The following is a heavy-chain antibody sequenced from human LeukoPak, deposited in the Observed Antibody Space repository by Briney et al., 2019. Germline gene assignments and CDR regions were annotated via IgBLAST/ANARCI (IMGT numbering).Heavy chain of an antibody. CDR3: ARDPPIGGADVFDI. D-gene: IGHD3-10*01. Sequence: ASVKVSCKASGHTFTAYYIHWVRQAPGQGLEWMGWIHPGTGDTNYAQKFQGRVTVSRDTSISTAYVELSRLRSDDTAVYYCARDPPIGGADVFDIWGQGTMVTVSS. CDR1: GHTFTAYY. CDR2: IHPGTGDT. V-gene: IGHV1-2*02. J-gene: IGHJ3*02.